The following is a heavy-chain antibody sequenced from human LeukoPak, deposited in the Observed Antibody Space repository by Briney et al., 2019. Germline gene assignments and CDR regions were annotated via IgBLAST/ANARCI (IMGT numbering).Heavy chain of an antibody. J-gene: IGHJ6*02. CDR1: GGSFSGYY. D-gene: IGHD3-3*01. Sequence: SETLSLTCAVYGGSFSGYYWSWIRQPPGKGLEWIGEINHSGSTNYNPSLKSRVTISVDTSKSQFSLKLSSVTAADTAVYYCARGRNTIFRPYYYGMDVWGQGTTVTVSS. CDR3: ARGRNTIFRPYYYGMDV. CDR2: INHSGST. V-gene: IGHV4-34*01.